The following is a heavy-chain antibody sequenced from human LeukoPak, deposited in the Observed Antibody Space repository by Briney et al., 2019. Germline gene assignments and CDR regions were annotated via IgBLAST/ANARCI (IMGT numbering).Heavy chain of an antibody. J-gene: IGHJ4*02. CDR3: ARGGGYYDSSGYYIHDY. CDR1: GYTFTGYY. CDR2: IKPNSGGT. D-gene: IGHD3-22*01. Sequence: GASVKVSCKASGYTFTGYYMHWVRQAPGQGVERMGWIKPNSGGTNYAQKFQGRVTMTRDTSISTAYMELSRLRSDDTAVYYCARGGGYYDSSGYYIHDYWGQGTLVTVSS. V-gene: IGHV1-2*02.